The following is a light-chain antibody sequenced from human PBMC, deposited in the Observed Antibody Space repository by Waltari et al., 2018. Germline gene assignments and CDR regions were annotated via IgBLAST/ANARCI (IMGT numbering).Light chain of an antibody. J-gene: IGLJ2*01. CDR1: SSDVGGHDY. Sequence: QSALSQPASVSGSPGQSITISCTGASSDVGGHDYVSWYQQHPGKAPKLIIRDVNNRPSGVSHRFSGSKSGNTASLTISVLQAEDEADYYCSSYSTSSSLILFGEGTKVTVL. CDR2: DVN. CDR3: SSYSTSSSLIL. V-gene: IGLV2-14*03.